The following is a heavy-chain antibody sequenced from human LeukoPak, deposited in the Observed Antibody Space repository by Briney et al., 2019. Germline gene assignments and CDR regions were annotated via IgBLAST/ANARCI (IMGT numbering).Heavy chain of an antibody. J-gene: IGHJ4*02. CDR3: ARDSGSGSGWYRFDY. CDR2: IYYSGST. Sequence: SETLSLTCTVSGGSISSYYWSWIRQPPGKGLEWIGYIYYSGSTNYNPSLKSRITISVDTSKNQFSLKLTSVTAADTAVYYCARDSGSGSGWYRFDYWGQGTLVTVSS. D-gene: IGHD6-19*01. CDR1: GGSISSYY. V-gene: IGHV4-59*01.